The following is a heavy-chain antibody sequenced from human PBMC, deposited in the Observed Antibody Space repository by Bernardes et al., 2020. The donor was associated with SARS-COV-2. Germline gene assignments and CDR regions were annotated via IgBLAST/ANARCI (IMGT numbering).Heavy chain of an antibody. CDR1: RYTFTGYY. V-gene: IGHV1-2*02. D-gene: IGHD3-10*01. CDR2: IDPHSGGT. J-gene: IGHJ4*02. Sequence: ASVKFSCKASRYTFTGYYIHWVRLAPGQGLEWMGWIDPHSGGTNYAQKFQGRVTMTRDTSITTAYIELSGLRFDDTAMYYCTRVGGAMVDFDYGDQGTMV. CDR3: TRVGGAMVDFDY.